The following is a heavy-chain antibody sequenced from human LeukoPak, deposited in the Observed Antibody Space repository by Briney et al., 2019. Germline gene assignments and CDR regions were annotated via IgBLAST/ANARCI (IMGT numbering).Heavy chain of an antibody. CDR2: IQYSGST. CDR1: GGSISSYY. V-gene: IGHV4-59*12. CDR3: ARLWSAAGPAFDS. J-gene: IGHJ4*02. Sequence: PSETLSLTCTVSGGSISSYYWSWIRQPPGKGLEWIGFIQYSGSTNYNPSLKSRVTVSLDMSKNQFFLRLTSVTAADTSVYYCARLWSAAGPAFDSWGQGSLVTVSS. D-gene: IGHD6-19*01.